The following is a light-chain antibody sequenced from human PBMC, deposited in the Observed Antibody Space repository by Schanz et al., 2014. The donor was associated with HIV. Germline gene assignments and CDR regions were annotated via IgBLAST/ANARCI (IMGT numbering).Light chain of an antibody. V-gene: IGKV1-39*01. Sequence: DIQMTQSPSSLSAAVGDRVTITCRASQSISRRLNWYQHKPGKAPQLLIYAASSLQSGVPSRFSGSGSGTDYTLTISSLQPEDFATYYCQQSYSTPWTFGQGTKVEIK. J-gene: IGKJ1*01. CDR3: QQSYSTPWT. CDR2: AAS. CDR1: QSISRR.